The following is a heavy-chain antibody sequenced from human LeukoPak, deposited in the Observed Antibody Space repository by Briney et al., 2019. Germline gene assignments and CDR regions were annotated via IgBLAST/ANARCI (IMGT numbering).Heavy chain of an antibody. J-gene: IGHJ5*02. CDR1: GYTFTGYY. CDR3: ARGAGGDLGYLSWFDP. V-gene: IGHV1-2*06. D-gene: IGHD3-16*01. Sequence: ASVKVSCKASGYTFTGYYMHWVRQAPGQGLEWMGRINPNSGGTNYAQKFQGRVTMTRDTSISIAYMELSSLRSEDTAVYYCARGAGGDLGYLSWFDPWGQGTLVTVSS. CDR2: INPNSGGT.